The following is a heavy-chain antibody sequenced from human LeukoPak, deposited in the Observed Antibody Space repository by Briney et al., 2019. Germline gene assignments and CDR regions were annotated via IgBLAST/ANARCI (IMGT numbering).Heavy chain of an antibody. D-gene: IGHD3-22*01. CDR3: ARGEHYYDSSGYPLYYFDY. J-gene: IGHJ4*02. CDR1: SGSFSGYF. V-gene: IGHV4-34*01. CDR2: INHSGST. Sequence: PSETLSLTCAVYSGSFSGYFWSWIRQPPGKGLEWIGEINHSGSTNYNPSLKSRVTISVDTSKNQFSLKLSSVTAADTAVYYCARGEHYYDSSGYPLYYFDYWGQGTLVTVSS.